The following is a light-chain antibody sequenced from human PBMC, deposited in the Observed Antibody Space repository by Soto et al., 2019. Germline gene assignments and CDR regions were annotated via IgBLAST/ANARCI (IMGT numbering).Light chain of an antibody. CDR2: GAS. V-gene: IGKV3-15*01. Sequence: EIVLTQSPGTLSLSPGERATLSCRASQSVSSSYLAWYQQKPGQAPRLLIYGASTRATGIPARFSGSGSGTEFTLTISSLQSEDFAVYYCQQYNNWRTFGGGTKVDNK. CDR3: QQYNNWRT. CDR1: QSVSSSY. J-gene: IGKJ4*01.